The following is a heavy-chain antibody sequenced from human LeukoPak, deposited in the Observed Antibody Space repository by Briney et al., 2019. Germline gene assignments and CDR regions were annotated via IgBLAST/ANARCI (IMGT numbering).Heavy chain of an antibody. CDR3: ARESRWLHPAIYFDY. CDR2: IKQDGSEK. Sequence: PGGSLRLSCAASGFTFSSYWMSWVRQAPGKGLEWVANIKQDGSEKYYVDSVKGRFTISRDNAKNSLYLQMNSLRAEDTAVYYCARESRWLHPAIYFDYWGQGTLVTVSS. CDR1: GFTFSSYW. V-gene: IGHV3-7*01. J-gene: IGHJ4*02. D-gene: IGHD5-24*01.